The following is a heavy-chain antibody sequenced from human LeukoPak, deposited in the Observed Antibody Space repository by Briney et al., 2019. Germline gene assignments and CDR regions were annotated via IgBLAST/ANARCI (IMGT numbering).Heavy chain of an antibody. CDR3: ARGGSYLSAFDI. V-gene: IGHV3-53*01. Sequence: GGSLRLSCAASGITFSRSNMNWVRQAPGKGLEWVSIIYSGGSTFYADSVKGRFTISRDNSKNTLYLQMNSLRAEDTAVYYCARGGSYLSAFDIWGQGTMVTVSS. D-gene: IGHD1-26*01. CDR1: GITFSRSN. J-gene: IGHJ3*02. CDR2: IYSGGST.